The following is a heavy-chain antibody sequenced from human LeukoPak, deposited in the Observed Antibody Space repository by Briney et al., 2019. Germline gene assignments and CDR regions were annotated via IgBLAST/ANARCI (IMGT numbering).Heavy chain of an antibody. CDR1: GGSISSSNW. CDR3: ASSIIRVDDLSPVDY. D-gene: IGHD3-16*02. V-gene: IGHV4-4*02. J-gene: IGHJ4*02. CDR2: IYHGGST. Sequence: SETLSLTCAVSGGSISSSNWWSWVRQPPGKGLEWIGEIYHGGSTNYNPSLESRVTISVDKSKNQFSLKLSSVTAADTAVYYCASSIIRVDDLSPVDYWGRGTLVTVSS.